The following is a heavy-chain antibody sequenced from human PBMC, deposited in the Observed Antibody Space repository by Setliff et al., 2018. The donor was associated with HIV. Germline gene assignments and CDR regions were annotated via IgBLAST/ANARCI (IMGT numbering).Heavy chain of an antibody. D-gene: IGHD3-3*01. CDR2: IYSSGNT. CDR1: GVSISDHY. V-gene: IGHV4-59*08. CDR3: ASHGDYYYYYMDV. Sequence: SETLSLTCFVSGVSISDHYWGWIRQPPGKGLEWIGRIYSSGNTNYNPSLESRVIISLDTSKNQFSLKLSSVTAADTAVYYCASHGDYYYYYMDVWGKGTTVTVSS. J-gene: IGHJ6*03.